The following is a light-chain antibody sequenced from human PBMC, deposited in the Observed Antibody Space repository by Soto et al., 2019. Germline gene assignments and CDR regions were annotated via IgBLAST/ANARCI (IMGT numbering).Light chain of an antibody. V-gene: IGLV2-14*01. CDR3: SSYASTSSYV. CDR2: EVR. CDR1: SSDVGGYNH. J-gene: IGLJ1*01. Sequence: QSALTQPASVSGSPGQSITISCTGTSSDVGGYNHVSWYQQHPGKAPKLMIYEVRNRPSGVSDRFSASKSGNTASLTISGLQAEDEADYYCSSYASTSSYVFGTGTKLTVL.